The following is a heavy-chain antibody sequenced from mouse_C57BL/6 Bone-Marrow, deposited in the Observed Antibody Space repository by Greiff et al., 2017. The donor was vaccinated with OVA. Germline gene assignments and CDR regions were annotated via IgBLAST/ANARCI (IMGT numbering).Heavy chain of an antibody. Sequence: VESGGGLVQPGGFLSPSCAASGFPFTDFYMSWVRPPPGKALEWLGFIRNKANGYTTEYSASVKGRFTISRDNSQSILYLQMNALRAEDSATYYCARSDYYGSSYAWFAYWGQGTLVTVSA. CDR3: ARSDYYGSSYAWFAY. CDR2: IRNKANGYTT. D-gene: IGHD1-1*01. J-gene: IGHJ3*01. CDR1: GFPFTDFY. V-gene: IGHV7-3*01.